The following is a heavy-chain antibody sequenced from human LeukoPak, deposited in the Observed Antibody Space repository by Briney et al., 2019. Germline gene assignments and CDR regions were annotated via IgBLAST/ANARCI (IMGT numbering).Heavy chain of an antibody. CDR2: IYYSGSS. Sequence: SETLSLTCTVSGGSISSYYWNWIRQPPGKGLEGMGDIYYSGSSNYNPSLKSRVTISLDTSKNQFSLRLSSVTAADTAVYYCARSIAVAGRGYAFDIWGQGTMVTVSS. D-gene: IGHD6-19*01. J-gene: IGHJ3*02. V-gene: IGHV4-59*01. CDR1: GGSISSYY. CDR3: ARSIAVAGRGYAFDI.